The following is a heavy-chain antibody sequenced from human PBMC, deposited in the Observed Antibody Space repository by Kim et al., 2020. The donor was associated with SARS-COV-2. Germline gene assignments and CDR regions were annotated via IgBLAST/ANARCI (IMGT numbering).Heavy chain of an antibody. CDR1: GGSINNVGYS. CDR3: ARGSYAFGMGV. J-gene: IGHJ6*02. CDR2: IYDSGTT. D-gene: IGHD3-16*01. Sequence: SETLSLTCAVSGGSINNVGYSWSWIRQLPGMGLEWIGYIYDSGTTYYSPSLKSRVTISLDRSRTQFFLNLNSVTAADTAAYYCARGSYAFGMGVWGHG. V-gene: IGHV4-30-2*01.